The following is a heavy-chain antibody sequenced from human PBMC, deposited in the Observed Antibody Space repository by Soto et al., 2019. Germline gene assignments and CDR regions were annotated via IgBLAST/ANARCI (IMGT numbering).Heavy chain of an antibody. Sequence: ASVKVSCKASGYTFTSYGISWVRQAPRQGLEWMGLISAYNGNTNYAQKLQGRGTMTTDTSTSTPYMELKSLRSDDTAVYYCARDFVVVVAATTSIDFDYWGQGTLVTVSS. CDR2: ISAYNGNT. D-gene: IGHD2-15*01. CDR1: GYTFTSYG. J-gene: IGHJ4*02. V-gene: IGHV1-18*01. CDR3: ARDFVVVVAATTSIDFDY.